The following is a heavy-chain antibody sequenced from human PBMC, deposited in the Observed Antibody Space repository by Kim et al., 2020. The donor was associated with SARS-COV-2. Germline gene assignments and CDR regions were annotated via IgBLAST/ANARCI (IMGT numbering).Heavy chain of an antibody. CDR1: GFTFDDYA. V-gene: IGHV3-9*01. D-gene: IGHD5-18*01. J-gene: IGHJ6*02. Sequence: GGSLRLSCAASGFTFDDYAMHWVRQAPGKGLEWVSGISWNSGSIGYADSVKGRFTISRDNAKNSLYLQMNSLRAEDTALYYCAKDIGTRGYSYEFVRYYGMDVWGQGTTVTVSS. CDR2: ISWNSGSI. CDR3: AKDIGTRGYSYEFVRYYGMDV.